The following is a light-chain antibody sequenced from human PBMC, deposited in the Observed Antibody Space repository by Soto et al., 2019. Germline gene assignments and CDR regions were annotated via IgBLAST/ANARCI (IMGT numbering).Light chain of an antibody. CDR1: SRDIGIYNY. V-gene: IGLV2-14*01. Sequence: QSALTQPASVSGTPGQSITISCTGTSRDIGIYNYVSWYQQHPGRAPQLIIYEVRNRPSGISFRFSGSKSGNTASLTISGLQAEDEADYYCSSYTSKSSLIFGGGTKLTVL. CDR2: EVR. CDR3: SSYTSKSSLI. J-gene: IGLJ2*01.